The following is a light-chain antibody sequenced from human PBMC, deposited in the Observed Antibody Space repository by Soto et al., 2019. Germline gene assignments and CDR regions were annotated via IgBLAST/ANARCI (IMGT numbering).Light chain of an antibody. Sequence: DIQMTQSPSTLSASVGDRVTITCRASQSVRSWLAWYQQKPGKAPKFLIYDASSLESGVPSRFSGSGSGTECTLTISSLQPDDFASYCCQQYDNYPLTFGGGTKVEI. CDR1: QSVRSW. CDR3: QQYDNYPLT. CDR2: DAS. J-gene: IGKJ4*01. V-gene: IGKV1-5*01.